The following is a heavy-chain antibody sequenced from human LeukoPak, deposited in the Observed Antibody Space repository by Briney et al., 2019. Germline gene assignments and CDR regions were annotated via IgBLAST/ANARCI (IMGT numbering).Heavy chain of an antibody. J-gene: IGHJ3*02. CDR2: IYYSGST. CDR3: AGAKESAFDI. CDR1: GGSISSGGYY. V-gene: IGHV4-31*03. Sequence: SETLSLTCTVSGGSISSGGYYWSWIRQHPGKGLEWIGYIYYSGSTYYNPSLKSRVTESVDTSKNQFSLKLSSVTAADTAVYYCAGAKESAFDIWGQGTMVTASS. D-gene: IGHD3-10*01.